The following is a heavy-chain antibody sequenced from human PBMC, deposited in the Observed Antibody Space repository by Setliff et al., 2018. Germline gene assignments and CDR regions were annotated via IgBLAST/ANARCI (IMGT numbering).Heavy chain of an antibody. CDR3: ARTGTYRYFDY. CDR2: VYHVGTT. D-gene: IGHD1-1*01. J-gene: IGHJ4*02. CDR1: GVSVSSGSW. V-gene: IGHV4-4*02. Sequence: SETLSLTCTVSGVSVSSGSWWTWVRQSPGKGLEWVGDVYHVGTTNYNPSLKSRLSISVDKSRNQFSLKMNSVTAADTAVYYCARTGTYRYFDYWGQGTQVTVSS.